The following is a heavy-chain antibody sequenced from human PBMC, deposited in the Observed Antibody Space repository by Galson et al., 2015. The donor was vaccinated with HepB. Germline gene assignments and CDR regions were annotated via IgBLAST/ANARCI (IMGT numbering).Heavy chain of an antibody. D-gene: IGHD1-7*01. CDR3: ARRLNWNYGFDP. CDR2: INAGNGNT. CDR1: GYTFTSYA. Sequence: SVKASCKASGYTFTSYAMHWVRQAPGQRLEWMGWINAGNGNTKYSQKFQGRVTITRDTSASTAYMELSSLRSEDTAVYYCARRLNWNYGFDPWGQGTLVTVSS. J-gene: IGHJ5*02. V-gene: IGHV1-3*01.